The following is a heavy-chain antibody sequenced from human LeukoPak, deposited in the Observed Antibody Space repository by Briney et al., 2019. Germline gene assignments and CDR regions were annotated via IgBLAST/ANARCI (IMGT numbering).Heavy chain of an antibody. J-gene: IGHJ4*02. D-gene: IGHD2-2*03. Sequence: PGGSLRLSCAASGFTFSSYAMSWVRQAPGKGLEWVSAISGSGGSTYYADSVKGRFTISRDNSKNTLYLQMNSLRAEDTAVYYCAKPPGSCSSTSCADYWGQGTLVTVSS. CDR2: ISGSGGST. V-gene: IGHV3-23*01. CDR1: GFTFSSYA. CDR3: AKPPGSCSSTSCADY.